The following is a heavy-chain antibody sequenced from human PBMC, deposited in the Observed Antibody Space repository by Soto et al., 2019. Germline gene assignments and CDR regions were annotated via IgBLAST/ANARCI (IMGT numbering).Heavy chain of an antibody. Sequence: GGSLRLSCAATGLTFSTYDMHWVRQVTGKGLEWVSAIGKGGDTYYAGSVKGRFTISRENAKNTLNLQMISLRAEDTAVYYCATQTSGTGTTFDYWGQGTLVTVSS. CDR1: GLTFSTYD. CDR2: IGKGGDT. V-gene: IGHV3-13*01. D-gene: IGHD1-1*01. CDR3: ATQTSGTGTTFDY. J-gene: IGHJ4*02.